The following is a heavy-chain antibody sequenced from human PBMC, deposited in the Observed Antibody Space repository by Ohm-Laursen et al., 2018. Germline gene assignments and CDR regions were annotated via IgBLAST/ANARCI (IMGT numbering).Heavy chain of an antibody. Sequence: GSLRLSCAASGFTFSSYAMSWVRQAPGKGLEWVSAISGSGGSTYYADSVKGRFTISRDNAKNSLYLQMNSLRAEDTAVYYCARDQTSGSFDYWGQGTLVTVSS. CDR3: ARDQTSGSFDY. J-gene: IGHJ4*02. CDR2: ISGSGGST. CDR1: GFTFSSYA. V-gene: IGHV3-23*01. D-gene: IGHD1-26*01.